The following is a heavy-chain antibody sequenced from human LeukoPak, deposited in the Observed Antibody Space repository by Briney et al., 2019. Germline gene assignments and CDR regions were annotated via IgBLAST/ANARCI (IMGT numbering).Heavy chain of an antibody. Sequence: SETLSLTCTVSGGSISSSRYYWGWIRQHPGKGLEWIGYIYYSGSTYYNPSLKSRVTISVDTSKNQFSLKLSSVTAADTAVYYCARDKYYDFWSGWNWFDPWGQGTLVTVSS. CDR3: ARDKYYDFWSGWNWFDP. D-gene: IGHD3-3*01. J-gene: IGHJ5*02. CDR1: GGSISSSRYY. CDR2: IYYSGST. V-gene: IGHV4-31*03.